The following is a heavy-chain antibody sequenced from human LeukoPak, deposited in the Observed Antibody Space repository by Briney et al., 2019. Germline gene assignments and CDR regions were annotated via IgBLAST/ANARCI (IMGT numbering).Heavy chain of an antibody. CDR1: GGSISSYY. Sequence: PSETLSLTCTVSGGSISSYYWSWIRQPPGKGLEWIGYIYYSGSTNYNPSLKSRVTISVDTSKNQFSLKLSSVTAADTAVYYCARVRYCSSTSCYYLAYYYYYYYMDVWGKGTTVTISS. CDR2: IYYSGST. V-gene: IGHV4-59*12. CDR3: ARVRYCSSTSCYYLAYYYYYYYMDV. J-gene: IGHJ6*03. D-gene: IGHD2-2*01.